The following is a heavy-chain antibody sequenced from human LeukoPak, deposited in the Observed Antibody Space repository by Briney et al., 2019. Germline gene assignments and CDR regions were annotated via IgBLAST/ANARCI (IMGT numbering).Heavy chain of an antibody. CDR3: ATKTMVRGVNLAFDI. CDR2: INPSGGST. CDR1: GYTFTSYY. D-gene: IGHD3-10*01. Sequence: ASVKVSCKASGYTFTSYYMHWVRQAPGQGLECMGIINPSGGSTSYAQKFQGRVTMTRDTSTSTVYMELSSLRSEDTAVYYCATKTMVRGVNLAFDIWGQGTMVTVSS. J-gene: IGHJ3*02. V-gene: IGHV1-46*01.